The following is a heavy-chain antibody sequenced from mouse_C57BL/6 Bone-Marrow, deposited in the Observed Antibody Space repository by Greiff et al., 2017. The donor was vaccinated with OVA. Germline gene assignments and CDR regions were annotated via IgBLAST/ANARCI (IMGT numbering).Heavy chain of an antibody. Sequence: EVMLVESGGGLVKPGGSLKLSCAASGFTFSSYAMSWVRQTPEKRLEWVATISDGGSYTYYPDNVKGRFTISRDNAKNNLYLQMRHLKSEDTAMYYCAREYGSAMDYWGQGTSVTVSS. CDR2: ISDGGSYT. D-gene: IGHD1-1*01. J-gene: IGHJ4*01. V-gene: IGHV5-4*01. CDR3: AREYGSAMDY. CDR1: GFTFSSYA.